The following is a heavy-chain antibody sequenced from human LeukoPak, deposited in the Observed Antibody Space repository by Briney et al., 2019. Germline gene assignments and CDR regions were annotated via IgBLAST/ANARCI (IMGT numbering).Heavy chain of an antibody. CDR1: GFTVSNSY. J-gene: IGHJ2*01. CDR2: TSSGGIT. CDR3: AREGRATSSSDWHSDL. D-gene: IGHD6-6*01. Sequence: GGSLRLSCEASGFTVSNSYITWVRQAPGKGLEWVSVTSSGGITYYADSVKGRFTISRDNSKNTLFLQMSSLRAEDTAVYYCAREGRATSSSDWHSDLWGRGTLVTVSS. V-gene: IGHV3-53*01.